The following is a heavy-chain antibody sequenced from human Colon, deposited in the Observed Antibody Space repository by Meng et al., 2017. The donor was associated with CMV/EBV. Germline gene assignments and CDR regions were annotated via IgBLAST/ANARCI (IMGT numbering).Heavy chain of an antibody. CDR2: ISAFNGNT. D-gene: IGHD4-23*01. Sequence: ASVKVSCKASGYTFTTYGISWVRQAPGQGLEWMGWISAFNGNTRYAQKVQGRVTMTRDTSTSTAYMELRSLRSDDTAVYYCSREVDYGGYIVLGYWSQGTLVTVSS. CDR1: GYTFTTYG. CDR3: SREVDYGGYIVLGY. V-gene: IGHV1-18*01. J-gene: IGHJ4*02.